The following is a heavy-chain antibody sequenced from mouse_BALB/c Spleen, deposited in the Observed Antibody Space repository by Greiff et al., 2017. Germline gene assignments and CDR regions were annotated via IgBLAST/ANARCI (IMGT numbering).Heavy chain of an antibody. CDR2: IWSGGST. CDR3: ARKMVTTWYAMDY. V-gene: IGHV2-2*02. Sequence: VQGVESGPGLVQPSQSLSITCTVSGFSLTSYGVHWVRQSPGKGLEWLGVIWSGGSTDYNAAFISRLSISKDNSKSQVFFKMNSLQANDTAIYYCARKMVTTWYAMDYWGQGTSVTVSS. J-gene: IGHJ4*01. CDR1: GFSLTSYG. D-gene: IGHD2-1*01.